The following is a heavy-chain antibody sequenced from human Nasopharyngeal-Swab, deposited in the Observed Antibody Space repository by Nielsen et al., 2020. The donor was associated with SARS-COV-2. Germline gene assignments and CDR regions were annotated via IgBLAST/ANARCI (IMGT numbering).Heavy chain of an antibody. CDR2: ISSTGGNT. CDR1: GFTFSNYA. Sequence: ESLKIYCSASGFTFSNYAMHWVRQAPGKGLEYVSAISSTGGNTYYTDSVKGRFTISRDNSKNTLYLQMGSLRVEDTAVYYCVKDSSGYEFDSWGQGTLVTVSS. J-gene: IGHJ4*02. CDR3: VKDSSGYEFDS. V-gene: IGHV3-64D*06. D-gene: IGHD3-22*01.